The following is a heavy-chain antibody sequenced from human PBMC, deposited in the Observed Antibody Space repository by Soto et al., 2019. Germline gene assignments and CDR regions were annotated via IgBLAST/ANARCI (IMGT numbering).Heavy chain of an antibody. V-gene: IGHV3-30*18. D-gene: IGHD3-3*01. CDR1: GFTFSSYG. CDR3: ANDRERFLEWLLLMPPNYGMDV. CDR2: ISSDGSNK. Sequence: QVQLVESGGGVVQPGRSLRLSCAASGFTFSSYGMHWVRQAPGKGLEWVAGISSDGSNKYYADSVKGRFTIYRDNSKNTLYLQMNSLRAEDTAVYYCANDRERFLEWLLLMPPNYGMDVWGQGTTVTVSS. J-gene: IGHJ6*02.